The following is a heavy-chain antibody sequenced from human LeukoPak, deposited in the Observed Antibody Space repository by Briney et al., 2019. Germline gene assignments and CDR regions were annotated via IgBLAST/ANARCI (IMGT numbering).Heavy chain of an antibody. CDR1: GGSITSHY. Sequence: SETLSLTCTVSGGSITSHYWSWIRQPPGKGLEWIGYIYYSGSTTYTPSLKSRVTISVDTSKNQFSLKLSSVTAADAAVYYCARGASGYYLHFDYWGQGTLVTVSS. J-gene: IGHJ4*02. CDR2: IYYSGST. CDR3: ARGASGYYLHFDY. V-gene: IGHV4-59*11. D-gene: IGHD3-22*01.